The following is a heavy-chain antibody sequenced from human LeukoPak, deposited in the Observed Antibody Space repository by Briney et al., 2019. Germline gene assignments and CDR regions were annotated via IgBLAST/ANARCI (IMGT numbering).Heavy chain of an antibody. CDR2: IYSSGST. V-gene: IGHV4-59*01. J-gene: IGHJ4*02. Sequence: SETLSLSCIVSGGSLSSSYWRWIRPPPGKGLEWTGYIYSSGSTNYNPSLKSRVTISVDTSKNQFSLKRSSVTAADTSVYDCARDGYSYGPFFDYWGQGTLVTVAS. D-gene: IGHD5-18*01. CDR3: ARDGYSYGPFFDY. CDR1: GGSLSSSY.